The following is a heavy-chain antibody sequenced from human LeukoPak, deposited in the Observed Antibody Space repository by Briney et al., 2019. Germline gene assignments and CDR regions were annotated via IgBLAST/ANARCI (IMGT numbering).Heavy chain of an antibody. J-gene: IGHJ4*02. CDR2: IYYSGST. Sequence: PSETLSLTCTVSGGSISSYYWSWLRQPPGKGLEWVGYIYYSGSTNYNPSLKSRVTISVDTSKNQFSLKLISVTAADTAVYYCARECGSGWYGGGIDYWGQGTLVTVSS. D-gene: IGHD6-19*01. V-gene: IGHV4-59*01. CDR3: ARECGSGWYGGGIDY. CDR1: GGSISSYY.